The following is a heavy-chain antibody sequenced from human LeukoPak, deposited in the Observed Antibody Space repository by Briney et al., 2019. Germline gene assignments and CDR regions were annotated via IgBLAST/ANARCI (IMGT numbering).Heavy chain of an antibody. V-gene: IGHV4-59*01. Sequence: SETLTLTCTVSGGSIGSSYWSWIRQPPGKGLEWIGYVYYSGSTKYNPSLKSRVTISLNTSKNQFSLKLSTVTAADTAMYYCARYYYDSSIYYYYLDCWGQGTLVTVSS. J-gene: IGHJ4*02. CDR3: ARYYYDSSIYYYYLDC. D-gene: IGHD3-22*01. CDR1: GGSIGSSY. CDR2: VYYSGST.